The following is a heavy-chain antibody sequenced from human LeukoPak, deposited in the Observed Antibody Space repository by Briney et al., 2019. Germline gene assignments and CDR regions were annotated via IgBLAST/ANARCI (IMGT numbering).Heavy chain of an antibody. CDR3: AEIVGAKA. J-gene: IGHJ5*02. CDR2: ISYDGSNK. D-gene: IGHD1-26*01. V-gene: IGHV3-30*18. Sequence: GGSLRLSCAASGFTFSSYGMHWVRQAPGKGLEWVAVISYDGSNKYYADSVKGRFTISRDNSKNTLYLQMNSLRAEDTAVYYCAEIVGAKAWGQGTLVTVSS. CDR1: GFTFSSYG.